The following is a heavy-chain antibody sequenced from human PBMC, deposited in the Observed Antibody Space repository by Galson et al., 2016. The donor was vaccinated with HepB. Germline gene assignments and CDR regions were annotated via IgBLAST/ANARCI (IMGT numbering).Heavy chain of an antibody. V-gene: IGHV3-43*01. CDR1: GFTFDDST. CDR3: ARTPGTYWFFDL. CDR2: ISWDGAST. Sequence: SLRLSCAASGFTFDDSTMHWVRQGPGKGLEWVSVISWDGASTHYADSVKGRFTISRDDAKNSLYLQMNSLRAEDTALYYCARTPGTYWFFDLWGRGTLVTISS. D-gene: IGHD1-14*01. J-gene: IGHJ2*01.